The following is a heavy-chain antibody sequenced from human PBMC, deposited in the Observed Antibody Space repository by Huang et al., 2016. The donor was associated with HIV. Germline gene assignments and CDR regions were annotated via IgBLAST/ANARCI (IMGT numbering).Heavy chain of an antibody. D-gene: IGHD2-21*02. J-gene: IGHJ6*02. CDR1: GVSISNRRYY. CDR3: V. V-gene: IGHV4-39*01. Sequence: QLQLQESGPGLVKPSEILSLTCTVSGVSISNRRYYWGWIRQPPGKGLEYIGSIYYSGSTYYTPSIKSRITAVYYCSRQDEKGDCAGDCSNHYYFGLDVWGHGTTVTVS. CDR2: IYYSGST.